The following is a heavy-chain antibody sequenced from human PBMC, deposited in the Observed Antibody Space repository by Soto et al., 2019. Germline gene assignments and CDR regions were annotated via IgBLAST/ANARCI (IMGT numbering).Heavy chain of an antibody. CDR1: GVTFSSET. CDR2: IIPLFGTA. Sequence: QVQLVQSGADVKKPGSSVKVSCQASGVTFSSETLGWVRQAPGQGLEWGGGIIPLFGTASYAQKFQGRVTITADESTSTVYMELSSLRSDDTAVYFCATELGENPASPFDAWGQGTLVTVSS. CDR3: ATELGENPASPFDA. V-gene: IGHV1-69*01. J-gene: IGHJ4*02. D-gene: IGHD3-10*01.